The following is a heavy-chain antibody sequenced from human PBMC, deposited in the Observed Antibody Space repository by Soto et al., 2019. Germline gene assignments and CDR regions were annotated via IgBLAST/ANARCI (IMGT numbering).Heavy chain of an antibody. J-gene: IGHJ6*02. CDR1: GFTFSSYG. CDR2: IWYDGSNK. CDR3: ARDPYYDILTGYYGYYYYGMDV. D-gene: IGHD3-9*01. Sequence: GGSLRLSCAASGFTFSSYGMHWVRQAPGKGLEWVAVIWYDGSNKYYADSVKGRFTISRDNSKNTLYLQMNSLRAEDTAVYYCARDPYYDILTGYYGYYYYGMDVWGQGTTVTVS. V-gene: IGHV3-33*01.